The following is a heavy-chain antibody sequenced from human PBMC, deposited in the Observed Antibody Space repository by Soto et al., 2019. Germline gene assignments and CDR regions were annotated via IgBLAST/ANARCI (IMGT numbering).Heavy chain of an antibody. CDR3: ARAFKTYCDFWSGGGYYYYYMDV. CDR2: IKQDGSEK. CDR1: GFTFSSYW. V-gene: IGHV3-7*01. D-gene: IGHD3-3*01. Sequence: EVQLVESGGGLVQPGGSLRLSCAASGFTFSSYWMSWVRQAPGKGLEWVANIKQDGSEKYYVDSVKGRFTISRDNAKNSLYLQMNSLRAEDTAVYYCARAFKTYCDFWSGGGYYYYYMDVWGKGTTVTVSS. J-gene: IGHJ6*03.